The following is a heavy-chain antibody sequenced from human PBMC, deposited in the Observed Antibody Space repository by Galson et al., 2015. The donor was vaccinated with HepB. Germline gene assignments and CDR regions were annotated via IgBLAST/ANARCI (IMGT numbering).Heavy chain of an antibody. Sequence: SLRLSCAASGFTFSTYAMHWVRQAPGKGLEWVGIISYDGSHQYYGDSVKGRFTISRDNSKNTLYLQMHSLRGTDTAVYYCARDSGWYFDLWGRGTLVTVSS. J-gene: IGHJ2*01. D-gene: IGHD3-10*01. CDR1: GFTFSTYA. V-gene: IGHV3-30*03. CDR2: ISYDGSHQ. CDR3: ARDSGWYFDL.